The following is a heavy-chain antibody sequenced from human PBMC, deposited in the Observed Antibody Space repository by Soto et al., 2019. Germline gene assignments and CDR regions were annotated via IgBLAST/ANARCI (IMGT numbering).Heavy chain of an antibody. D-gene: IGHD2-15*01. V-gene: IGHV1-69*12. J-gene: IGHJ6*02. CDR2: SITIFPTP. CDR3: ARDKDRQQLGGNYYYGIDV. Sequence: QVQLVQSGAEVKKPGSSVTVSCKASGGTFGNSAISWVRQAPGQGLEWMGGSITIFPTPDYAQKFQGRVTITADESTTKAYMELTSLESEDTAVYYCARDKDRQQLGGNYYYGIDVWGQGTTVTVSS. CDR1: GGTFGNSA.